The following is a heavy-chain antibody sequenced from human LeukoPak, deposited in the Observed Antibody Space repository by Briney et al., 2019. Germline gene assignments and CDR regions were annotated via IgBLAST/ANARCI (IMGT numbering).Heavy chain of an antibody. Sequence: GGSLRLSCAASGFTFSNYAMSWVRQAPGKGLEWVSGISDSGGSTYYADSVKGRFTISRDNSKNTLYLQMNSLRAEDTAVYYCARVRYYDRPDYWGQGTLVTVSS. D-gene: IGHD3-22*01. CDR2: ISDSGGST. J-gene: IGHJ4*02. V-gene: IGHV3-23*01. CDR1: GFTFSNYA. CDR3: ARVRYYDRPDY.